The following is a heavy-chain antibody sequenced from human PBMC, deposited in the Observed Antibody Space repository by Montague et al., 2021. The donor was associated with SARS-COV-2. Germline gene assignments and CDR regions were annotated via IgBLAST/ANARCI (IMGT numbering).Heavy chain of an antibody. CDR2: IYYSGST. V-gene: IGHV4-39*01. Sequence: SETLSLTCTVSGASISSSSYYWGWIRQPPGKGLEWIGSIYYSGSTYCNPSLKSRVTISVDTSKNQFSLKLSSVTAADTAVYYCARQRRGGLVSTPRFFDYWGQGTLVTVSS. CDR1: GASISSSSYY. J-gene: IGHJ4*02. D-gene: IGHD6-19*01. CDR3: ARQRRGGLVSTPRFFDY.